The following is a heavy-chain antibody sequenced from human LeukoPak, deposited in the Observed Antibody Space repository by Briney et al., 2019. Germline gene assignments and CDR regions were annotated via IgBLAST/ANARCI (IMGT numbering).Heavy chain of an antibody. CDR2: INHSGST. J-gene: IGHJ4*02. V-gene: IGHV4-34*01. D-gene: IGHD5-12*01. CDR1: GGSFSGYY. CDR3: ARGLRGGYDFGYGY. Sequence: SETLSLTCAVYGGSFSGYYWSWIRQPPGKGLEWIGEINHSGSTNYNPSLKSRVTISVDTSKNQFSLKLSSVTAADTAVYYCARGLRGGYDFGYGYWGQGTLVTVSS.